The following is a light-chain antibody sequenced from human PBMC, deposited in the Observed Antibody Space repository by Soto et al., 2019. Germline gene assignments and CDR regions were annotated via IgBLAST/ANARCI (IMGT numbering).Light chain of an antibody. CDR2: AAS. V-gene: IGKV1-6*01. CDR1: QGIRND. CDR3: LQDYNYPLT. J-gene: IGKJ2*01. Sequence: AIQMTQSPSSLSASVGDRVTITCRASQGIRNDLGWYQQKPGKAPKLLIYAASSLQSGVPSRFVGSGSSTDFTLTISSLQPEDFATYYCLQDYNYPLTFGQGTKLEIK.